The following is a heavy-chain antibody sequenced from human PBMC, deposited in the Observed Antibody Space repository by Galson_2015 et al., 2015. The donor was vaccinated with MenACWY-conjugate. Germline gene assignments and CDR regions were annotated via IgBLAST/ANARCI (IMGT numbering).Heavy chain of an antibody. J-gene: IGHJ6*02. CDR2: IIPIFPRA. CDR1: GGTFSNYA. Sequence: SVKVSCKASGGTFSNYAISWVRQAPGQGLEWIGGIIPIFPRADYAQNFQGRVTITADESTSTAYMELSSLRSEDTAVYYCARLAGEFWSGYNISFYYGLDVWGQGTTVTVSS. CDR3: ARLAGEFWSGYNISFYYGLDV. D-gene: IGHD3-3*01. V-gene: IGHV1-69*13.